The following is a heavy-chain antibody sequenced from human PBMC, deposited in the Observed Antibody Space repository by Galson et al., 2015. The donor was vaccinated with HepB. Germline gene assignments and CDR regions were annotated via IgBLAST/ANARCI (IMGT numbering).Heavy chain of an antibody. CDR1: GYVFTSYP. V-gene: IGHV1-18*01. CDR3: ATPKRLCGSDCYSYGLDV. CDR2: ISAYTSDI. D-gene: IGHD2-21*02. Sequence: SVKVSCKASGYVFTSYPISWVRQAPGQGLEWMGWISAYTSDIKYEEKYQDRFTMTTDSSTNTAYMELKNLRSDDTAVYYCATPKRLCGSDCYSYGLDVWGQGTKITVSS. J-gene: IGHJ6*02.